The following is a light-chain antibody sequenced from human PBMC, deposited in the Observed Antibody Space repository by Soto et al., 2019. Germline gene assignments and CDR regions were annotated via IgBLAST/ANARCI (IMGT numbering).Light chain of an antibody. CDR1: QSVSSSY. J-gene: IGKJ5*01. Sequence: EIVLTQSPGTLSLSPGERATLSCRASQSVSSSYLAWYQQKPRQAPRLLIYGASSRATGIPDRFSGSGSGTDFTLTISRLEPEDFAVYYCQQYCSSPPITFGQGTRLEIK. V-gene: IGKV3-20*01. CDR3: QQYCSSPPIT. CDR2: GAS.